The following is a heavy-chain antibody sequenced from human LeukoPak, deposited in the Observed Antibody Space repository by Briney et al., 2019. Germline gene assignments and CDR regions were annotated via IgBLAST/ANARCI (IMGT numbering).Heavy chain of an antibody. V-gene: IGHV1-18*01. CDR1: GYTFTSYG. CDR2: ISAYNGNT. CDR3: AVTYYYDSSGYRPDAFGI. J-gene: IGHJ3*02. Sequence: ASVKVSCKASGYTFTSYGISWVRQAPGQGLEWMGWISAYNGNTNYAQKLQGRVTMTTDTSTSTAYMELRSLRSDDTAVYYCAVTYYYDSSGYRPDAFGIWGQGTMVTVSS. D-gene: IGHD3-22*01.